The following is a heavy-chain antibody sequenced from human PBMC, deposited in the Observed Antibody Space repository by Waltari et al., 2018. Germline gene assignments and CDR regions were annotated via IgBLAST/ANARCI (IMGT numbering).Heavy chain of an antibody. CDR1: GGTCSSYA. D-gene: IGHD3-10*01. V-gene: IGHV1-69*05. J-gene: IGHJ6*03. Sequence: QVQLVQYGAEVKKPGSSVKVSCQASGGTCSSYAIRWVREAPGQGLEWTGWILPIFGTANYAQQFQGRVTIPTDESTSTAYMELSSLRSEDTSVYYCARDSRSGRKYYYYYMDVWCKGTTFTVSS. CDR2: ILPIFGTA. CDR3: ARDSRSGRKYYYYYMDV.